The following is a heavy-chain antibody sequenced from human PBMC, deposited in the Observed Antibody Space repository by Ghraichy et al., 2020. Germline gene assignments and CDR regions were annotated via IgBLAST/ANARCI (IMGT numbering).Heavy chain of an antibody. V-gene: IGHV3-30*02. CDR3: AKDLDYYGSGSYYNEGY. J-gene: IGHJ4*02. Sequence: GGSLRLSCAASGFTFSSYGMHWVRQAPGKGLEWVAFIRYDGSNKYYADSVKGRFTISRDNSKNTLYLQMNSLRAEDTAVYYCAKDLDYYGSGSYYNEGYWGQGTLVTVSS. CDR1: GFTFSSYG. CDR2: IRYDGSNK. D-gene: IGHD3-10*01.